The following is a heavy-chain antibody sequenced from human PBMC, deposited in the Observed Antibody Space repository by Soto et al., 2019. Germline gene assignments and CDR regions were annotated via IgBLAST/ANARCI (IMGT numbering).Heavy chain of an antibody. CDR3: ASTEALRFWEWFKWTMVDAFDI. J-gene: IGHJ3*02. Sequence: EVQLLESGGGLVQPGGSLRLSCAASGFTFSSYAMSWVRQAPGKGLEWVAAISGSGGSTYYAGSVKGRFTISRDNSKNTLYLQMNSMRAEDTAVYYCASTEALRFWEWFKWTMVDAFDIWGQVTMVTVSS. V-gene: IGHV3-23*01. D-gene: IGHD3-3*01. CDR2: ISGSGGST. CDR1: GFTFSSYA.